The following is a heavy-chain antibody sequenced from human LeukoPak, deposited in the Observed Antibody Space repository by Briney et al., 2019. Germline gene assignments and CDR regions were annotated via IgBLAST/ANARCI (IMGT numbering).Heavy chain of an antibody. V-gene: IGHV3-48*03. CDR3: AARPDSHRGPYDY. CDR2: ISSSGSTI. CDR1: GFTFSSYE. J-gene: IGHJ4*02. Sequence: GGSLRLSCAASGFTFSSYEMNWVRQAPGKGLEWVSYISSSGSTIYYADSVKGRFTISRDNAKNSLYLQMNSLGAEDTAVYYCAARPDSHRGPYDYWGQGTLVTVSS. D-gene: IGHD3-16*01.